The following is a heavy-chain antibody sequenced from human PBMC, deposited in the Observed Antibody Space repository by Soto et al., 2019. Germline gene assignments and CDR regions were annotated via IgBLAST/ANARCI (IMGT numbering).Heavy chain of an antibody. Sequence: SETLSLTCTVSGGSIISSSYYWGWIRQPPGKGLEWIGSIYYSGSTYYNPSLKSRVTISVDTSKNQFSLKLSSVTAADTAVYYCVTTGYLGELSDFDSWGQGTLVTVSS. CDR3: VTTGYLGELSDFDS. CDR2: IYYSGST. J-gene: IGHJ4*02. CDR1: GGSIISSSYY. D-gene: IGHD3-16*02. V-gene: IGHV4-39*01.